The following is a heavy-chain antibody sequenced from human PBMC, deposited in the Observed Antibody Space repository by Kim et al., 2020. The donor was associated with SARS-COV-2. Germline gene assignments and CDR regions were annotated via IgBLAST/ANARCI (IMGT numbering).Heavy chain of an antibody. D-gene: IGHD6-6*01. CDR2: K. J-gene: IGHJ3*01. CDR3: ARGGAFTSSL. V-gene: IGHV3-7*01. Sequence: KYCLESVKGRFTNSRDNAKNSLYLQMNSLRAEATAVYYCARGGAFTSSLWGQGTMVTVSS.